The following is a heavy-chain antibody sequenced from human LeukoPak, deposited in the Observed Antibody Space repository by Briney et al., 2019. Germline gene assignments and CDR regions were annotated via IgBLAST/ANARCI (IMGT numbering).Heavy chain of an antibody. V-gene: IGHV3-9*01. CDR3: AKDGAGYSYATNHYYYYMDV. Sequence: PGGSLRLSCAAAGFTFDDYAMHWVRQAPGKGLEWVSGISWNSGSIGYADSVKGRFTISRDNAKNSLYLQMNSLRAEDTALYYCAKDGAGYSYATNHYYYYMDVWGKGTTVTVSS. D-gene: IGHD5-18*01. CDR2: ISWNSGSI. J-gene: IGHJ6*03. CDR1: GFTFDDYA.